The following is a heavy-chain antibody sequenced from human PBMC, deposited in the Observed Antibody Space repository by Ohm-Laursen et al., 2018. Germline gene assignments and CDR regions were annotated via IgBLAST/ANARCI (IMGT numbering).Heavy chain of an antibody. J-gene: IGHJ4*02. Sequence: SLRLSCTASGFTFSSYDMHWVRQAPGKGLEWVAVISYDGSTKYYADSVKGRFTISRDNSKNTLNLQMNRLRAEDTAVYYCAKDKKNFDSWGQGTVVTVAS. CDR1: GFTFSSYD. CDR3: AKDKKNFDS. V-gene: IGHV3-30*18. CDR2: ISYDGSTK.